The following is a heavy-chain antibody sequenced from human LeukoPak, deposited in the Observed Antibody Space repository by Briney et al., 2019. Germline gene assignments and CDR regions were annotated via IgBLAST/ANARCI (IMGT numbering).Heavy chain of an antibody. CDR1: GFTFSSYS. Sequence: PGGTLRLSCAASGFTFSSYSMNWVRQAPGKGLEWVSYISSSSSTIYYADSVKGRFTISRDSAKNSLYLQMNSLRAEDTAVYYCETDIVTPVGGFDPWGQGTLVTVSS. CDR3: ETDIVTPVGGFDP. J-gene: IGHJ5*02. CDR2: ISSSSSTI. V-gene: IGHV3-48*04. D-gene: IGHD2-15*01.